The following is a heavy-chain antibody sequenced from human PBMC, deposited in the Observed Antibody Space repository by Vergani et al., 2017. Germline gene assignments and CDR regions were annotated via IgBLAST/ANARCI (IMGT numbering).Heavy chain of an antibody. V-gene: IGHV1-45*02. D-gene: IGHD5-18*01. CDR1: GYTFTYRY. Sequence: QMQLVQSGAEVKKTGSSVKVSCKASGYTFTYRYLHWVRQAPGQALEWMGWITPFNGNTNYAQKFQDRVTITRDRSMSTAYMELSSLRSEDTAVYYCARVVDTYGMDVWGQGTTVTVSS. J-gene: IGHJ6*02. CDR3: ARVVDTYGMDV. CDR2: ITPFNGNT.